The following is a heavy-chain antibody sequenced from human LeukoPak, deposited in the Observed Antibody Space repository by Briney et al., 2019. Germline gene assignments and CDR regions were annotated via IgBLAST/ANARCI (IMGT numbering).Heavy chain of an antibody. Sequence: GGTLRLSCAASGVTFSSYGMHWVRQAPGKGLEWVAVISYDGSNKYYVDSVKGRFTISRDNSKSTLYLEMGSLRAEDMAVYYCARVGACGIFDIWGQGTMVTVS. D-gene: IGHD1-26*01. CDR2: ISYDGSNK. J-gene: IGHJ3*02. CDR1: GVTFSSYG. V-gene: IGHV3-30*03. CDR3: ARVGACGIFDI.